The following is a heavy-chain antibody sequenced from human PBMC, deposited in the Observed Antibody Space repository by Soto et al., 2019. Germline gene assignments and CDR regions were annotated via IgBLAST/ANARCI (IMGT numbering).Heavy chain of an antibody. V-gene: IGHV5-10-1*01. Sequence: VQLVQSGAEVKKPGESLRISCKGSGYSFTSYLITWVRQMPGKGLEWMGRIDPSDAYTKHSPSFQGHVTISADKSISTAYRRWSSPKASATAMYCCARGACSGGSCLLCLPNCFDPWGQGTLVSVAS. CDR3: ARGACSGGSCLLCLPNCFDP. CDR2: IDPSDAYT. J-gene: IGHJ5*02. D-gene: IGHD2-15*01. CDR1: GYSFTSYL.